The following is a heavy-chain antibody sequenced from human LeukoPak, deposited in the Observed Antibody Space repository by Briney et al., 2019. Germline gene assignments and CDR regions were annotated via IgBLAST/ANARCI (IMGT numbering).Heavy chain of an antibody. CDR2: IYHSGST. CDR3: ARQRIAAAGPDY. CDR1: GYSISSGYY. J-gene: IGHJ4*02. Sequence: SETLSLTCAVSGYSISSGYYWGWIRQPPGKGLEWIGSIYHSGSTYYNPSLKSRVTISVDTSKNQFSLKLSSVTAADTAVYYCARQRIAAAGPDYWVQGTLVTVSS. V-gene: IGHV4-38-2*01. D-gene: IGHD6-13*01.